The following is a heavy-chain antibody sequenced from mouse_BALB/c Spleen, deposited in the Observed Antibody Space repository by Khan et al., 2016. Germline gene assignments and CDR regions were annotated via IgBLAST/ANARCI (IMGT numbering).Heavy chain of an antibody. Sequence: VELVESGGGLVQPGGSLRLSCATSGFTFTDYYMSWVRQPPGKALEWLGFIRNKANGYTTEYSVSVKGRFTISRDNSQSILYLQMNTLRAEDSAAYYCARHYYGSDYWGQGTSVTVSS. CDR3: ARHYYGSDY. CDR1: GFTFTDYY. V-gene: IGHV7-3*02. CDR2: IRNKANGYTT. D-gene: IGHD1-1*01. J-gene: IGHJ4*01.